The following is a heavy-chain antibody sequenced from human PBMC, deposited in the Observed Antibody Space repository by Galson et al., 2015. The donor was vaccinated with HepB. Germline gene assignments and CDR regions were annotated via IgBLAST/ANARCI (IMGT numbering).Heavy chain of an antibody. CDR2: FDLEVGDT. CDR1: GYKFGDLS. CDR3: GARRFGKLYFDY. D-gene: IGHD3-10*01. J-gene: IGHJ4*02. Sequence: SVKVSCKVSGYKFGDLSIHWVQQAPGKGLEWMGGFDLEVGDTFYGQSFQGRVTMIGDTSTDTAYMELSSLTYEDTAVYFCGARRFGKLYFDYWGQGTQATVSS. V-gene: IGHV1-24*01.